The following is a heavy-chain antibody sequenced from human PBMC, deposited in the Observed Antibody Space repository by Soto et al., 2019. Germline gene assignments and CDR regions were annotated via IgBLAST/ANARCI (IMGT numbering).Heavy chain of an antibody. CDR3: AAGVSYCSTTSCRYWYLEL. V-gene: IGHV4-4*02. Sequence: QVQLQESGPGLVRASGTLSLTCAVSGDSISSNRWWSWVRQPPGKGREWIGEIYHSGTTNYNPSLKSRVTIALDKSKNKISLNLISVTGADTAVYYCAAGVSYCSTTSCRYWYLELWGRGTLVSVSS. J-gene: IGHJ2*01. D-gene: IGHD2-2*01. CDR1: GDSISSNRW. CDR2: IYHSGTT.